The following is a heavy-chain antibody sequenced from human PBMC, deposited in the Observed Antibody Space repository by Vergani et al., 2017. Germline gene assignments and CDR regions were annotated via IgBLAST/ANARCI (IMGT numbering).Heavy chain of an antibody. D-gene: IGHD5/OR15-5a*01. CDR2: VDPEEGET. CDR1: GYTFTDHY. J-gene: IGHJ6*02. V-gene: IGHV1-69-2*01. CDR3: ATPQAVSTGGMEV. Sequence: EVQLVQSGAEVKKPGATMKISCKVSGYTFTDHYMHWVKQAPGKGLEWMGLVDPEEGETIYAENFKGRVTIAADTSTDTAHVELSSLRSEDTAVYYCATPQAVSTGGMEVWGQGTTVIVSS.